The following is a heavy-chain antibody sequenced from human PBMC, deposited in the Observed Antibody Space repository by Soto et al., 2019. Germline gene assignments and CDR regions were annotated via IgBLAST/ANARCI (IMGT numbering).Heavy chain of an antibody. CDR1: GFSFSTFS. J-gene: IGHJ6*02. Sequence: GGSLRLSCVASGFSFSTFSMAWVRQAPGKGLEWVAKIKEDGSEKYYVDSLKGRFTVSRDNAKNSLFLQINSLKVEDTAVYYCARGRGYYYGMDVWGPGTSVTISS. CDR3: ARGRGYYYGMDV. V-gene: IGHV3-7*03. D-gene: IGHD1-26*01. CDR2: IKEDGSEK.